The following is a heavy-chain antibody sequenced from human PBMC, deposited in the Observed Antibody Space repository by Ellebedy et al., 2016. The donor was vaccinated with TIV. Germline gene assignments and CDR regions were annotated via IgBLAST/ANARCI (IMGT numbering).Heavy chain of an antibody. J-gene: IGHJ4*02. Sequence: GESLKISCVASGFTFSSYDMNWVRQAPGKGLEWVSSISSSSGSIGYIYYADSVKGRFTISRDNSKNTLYLQMNSLRAGDTAVYYCAKGLWFGDLFFVFDSWGQGTLVTVSS. V-gene: IGHV3-21*04. CDR3: AKGLWFGDLFFVFDS. CDR1: GFTFSSYD. D-gene: IGHD3-10*01. CDR2: ISSSSGSIGYI.